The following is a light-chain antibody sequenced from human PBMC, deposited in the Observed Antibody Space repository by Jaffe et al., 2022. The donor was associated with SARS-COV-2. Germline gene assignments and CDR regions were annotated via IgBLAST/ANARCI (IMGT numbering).Light chain of an antibody. J-gene: IGLJ1*01. CDR3: SSYTTTSTV. CDR2: DVN. V-gene: IGLV2-14*03. CDR1: SSDVGGYNY. Sequence: QSALTQPASVSGSPGQSITISCTGTSSDVGGYNYVSWFQHHPGKAPKLMIYDVNNRPSGVSNRFSGSKSGNTASLTISGLQAEDEADYFCSSYTTTSTVFGTGTKVTVL.